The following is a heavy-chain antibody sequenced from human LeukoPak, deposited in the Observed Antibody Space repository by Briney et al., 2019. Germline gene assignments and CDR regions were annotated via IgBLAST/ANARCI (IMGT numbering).Heavy chain of an antibody. Sequence: GGSLRLSCAASGFTFSNYWMSWIRQAPGEGLEWSAHISEEGRDKYYVDSVKGRFTISRDYAKNSLYLQMNSLRVEDTAVYYCVSWAGKYYETSDYYLPPANSWGQGTLVTVSS. CDR2: ISEEGRDK. J-gene: IGHJ4*02. D-gene: IGHD3-22*01. CDR1: GFTFSNYW. V-gene: IGHV3-7*01. CDR3: VSWAGKYYETSDYYLPPANS.